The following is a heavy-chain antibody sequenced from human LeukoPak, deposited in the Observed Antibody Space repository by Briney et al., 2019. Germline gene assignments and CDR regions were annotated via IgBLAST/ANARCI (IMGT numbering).Heavy chain of an antibody. V-gene: IGHV4-31*03. D-gene: IGHD2-2*01. CDR1: GGSISSGGYY. CDR3: ARSPDIVVVPAALDAFDI. CDR2: IYYSGST. J-gene: IGHJ3*02. Sequence: PSETLSLTCTVSGGSISSGGYYWSWIRQHPGKGLEWIGYIYYSGSTYYNPSLKSRVTISVDTSKNQFSLKLGSVTAADTAVYYCARSPDIVVVPAALDAFDIWGQGTMVTVSS.